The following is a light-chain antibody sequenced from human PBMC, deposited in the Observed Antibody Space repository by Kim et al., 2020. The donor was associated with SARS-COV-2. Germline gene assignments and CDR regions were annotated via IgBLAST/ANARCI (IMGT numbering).Light chain of an antibody. V-gene: IGLV2-14*03. CDR3: SSYTRSSTNYV. CDR1: SSDVGSYNY. Sequence: SITISVTGTSSDVGSYNYVSWYQQHPGKAPKLMIYAVSNRPSGVSNRFSGSKSGNTASLTISGLQAEDEADYYCSSYTRSSTNYVFGTGTKVTVL. J-gene: IGLJ1*01. CDR2: AVS.